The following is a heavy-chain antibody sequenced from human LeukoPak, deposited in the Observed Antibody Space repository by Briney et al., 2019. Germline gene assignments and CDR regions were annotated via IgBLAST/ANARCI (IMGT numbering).Heavy chain of an antibody. V-gene: IGHV1-18*01. CDR3: ARASNHYYHMYWFDP. CDR2: ISAYNGNT. Sequence: ASVKVSCKASGYTFTSYGISWVRQAPGQGLEWMGWISAYNGNTNYAQKLQGRVTMTTDTSTSTAYMELRSLRSDDTAVYYCARASNHYYHMYWFDPWGQGTLVAVSS. CDR1: GYTFTSYG. D-gene: IGHD3-22*01. J-gene: IGHJ5*02.